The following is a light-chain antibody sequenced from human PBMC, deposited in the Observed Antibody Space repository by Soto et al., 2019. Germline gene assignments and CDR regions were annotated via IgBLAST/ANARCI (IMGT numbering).Light chain of an antibody. Sequence: QSALTQPASVSGSPGQSITISCTGTSSDVGTYNLVTWYQQHPGKAPKLIIYEGNKRPAGVSNRFSASKSGNTASLTISGLHDDDEADYYCCSYAPSRSLLFGGGTQLTVL. CDR3: CSYAPSRSLL. CDR1: SSDVGTYNL. CDR2: EGN. J-gene: IGLJ7*01. V-gene: IGLV2-23*01.